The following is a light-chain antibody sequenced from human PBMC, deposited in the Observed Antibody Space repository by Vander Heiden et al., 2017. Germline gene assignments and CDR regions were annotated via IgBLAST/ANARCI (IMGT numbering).Light chain of an antibody. CDR2: DAF. V-gene: IGKV3-11*01. CDR3: QPRSDWPVA. CDR1: QSVNNY. Sequence: DIVFTHSPDTLSLSPGERATLPCRASQSVNNYIAWYKQKPGQTLRLLLYDAFKRATGIPARFSGSGSETDITLTISSLAPEDFAVYYCQPRSDWPVAFGGGTTVEIK. J-gene: IGKJ4*01.